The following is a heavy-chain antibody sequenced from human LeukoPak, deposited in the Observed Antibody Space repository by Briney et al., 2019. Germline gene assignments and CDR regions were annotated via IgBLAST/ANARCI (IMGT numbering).Heavy chain of an antibody. Sequence: SETLSLTCTVSGYSISSGYFWGWIRQPPGKGLEWIGTIYNSGSTYYNASLESRVTISVDTSKNQFSLKLNSVTAADTAVYYCARDGRVYSSSSYFDYWGQGTLVTVSS. J-gene: IGHJ4*02. CDR3: ARDGRVYSSSSYFDY. V-gene: IGHV4-38-2*02. CDR2: IYNSGST. D-gene: IGHD6-6*01. CDR1: GYSISSGYF.